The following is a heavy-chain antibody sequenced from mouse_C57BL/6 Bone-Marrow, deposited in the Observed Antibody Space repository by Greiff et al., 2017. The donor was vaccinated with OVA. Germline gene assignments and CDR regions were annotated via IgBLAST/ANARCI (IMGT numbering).Heavy chain of an antibody. CDR3: TGYYPLYAMDY. Sequence: EVKVEESGGGLVQPGGSMKLSCVASGFTFSNYWMNWVRQSPEKGLEWVAQIRLKSDNYATHYAESVKGRFTISRDDSKSSVYLQMNNLRAEDTGIYYCTGYYPLYAMDYWGQGTSVTVSS. V-gene: IGHV6-3*01. J-gene: IGHJ4*01. CDR1: GFTFSNYW. CDR2: IRLKSDNYAT. D-gene: IGHD1-1*01.